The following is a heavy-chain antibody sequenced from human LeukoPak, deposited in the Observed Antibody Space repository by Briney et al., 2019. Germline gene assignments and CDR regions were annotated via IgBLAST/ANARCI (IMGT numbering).Heavy chain of an antibody. Sequence: PSETLSLTCAVYVESFSGYYWSWIRQPPGKGLECSGEINHSGSTNYNQSLKSRVTISVDTSKSQFSLKLSSVTAADTAVCYCARGRFDGDYKTNLLVFDIWGQGTMVTVSS. J-gene: IGHJ3*02. CDR1: VESFSGYY. D-gene: IGHD4-17*01. CDR3: ARGRFDGDYKTNLLVFDI. V-gene: IGHV4-34*01. CDR2: INHSGST.